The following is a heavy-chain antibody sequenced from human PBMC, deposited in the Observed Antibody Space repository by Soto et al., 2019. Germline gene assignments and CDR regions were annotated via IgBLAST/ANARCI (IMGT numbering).Heavy chain of an antibody. Sequence: QVQLVQSGAEVKKPGASVKVSGKASGSTFTSYNINWVRKAPGQGLEWMGWMNPNSGNTGYAQKFQGRVTMTRNTSISTAYMELSSLRSEDTAVYYCARGLLLFAFDIWGQGTMVTVSS. CDR1: GSTFTSYN. J-gene: IGHJ3*02. CDR3: ARGLLLFAFDI. V-gene: IGHV1-8*01. CDR2: MNPNSGNT. D-gene: IGHD3-10*01.